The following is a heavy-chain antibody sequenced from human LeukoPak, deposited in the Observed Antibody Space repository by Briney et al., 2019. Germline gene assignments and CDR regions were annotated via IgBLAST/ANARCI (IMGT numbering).Heavy chain of an antibody. V-gene: IGHV1-2*02. CDR3: ARGSLGRWLHGDY. CDR1: GYTFTGYY. D-gene: IGHD5-24*01. CDR2: INPNSGGT. Sequence: GASVKVSCKASGYTFTGYYMHWVRQAPGQGLEWMGWINPNSGGTNYAQKFQGRVTMTRDTSISTAYMELSRLRSDDTAVYYCARGSLGRWLHGDYWGQGTLVTVSS. J-gene: IGHJ4*02.